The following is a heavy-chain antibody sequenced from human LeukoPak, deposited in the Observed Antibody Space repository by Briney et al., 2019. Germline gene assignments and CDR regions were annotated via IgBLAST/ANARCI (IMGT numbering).Heavy chain of an antibody. CDR1: GFTFSSYD. V-gene: IGHV3-13*01. CDR3: ARDGGEGAFDI. Sequence: PGGSLRLSCAASGFTFSSYDMHWVRQATGKGLEWVSAIGTAGDTYYPGSVKGRFTISRENAKNSLYLQMNSLRAGDTAVYYCARDGGEGAFDIWGQGTMVTVSS. D-gene: IGHD3-16*01. J-gene: IGHJ3*02. CDR2: IGTAGDT.